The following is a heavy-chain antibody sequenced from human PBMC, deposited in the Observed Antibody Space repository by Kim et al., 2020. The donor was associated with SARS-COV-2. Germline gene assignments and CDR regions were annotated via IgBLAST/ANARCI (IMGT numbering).Heavy chain of an antibody. V-gene: IGHV1-18*01. CDR3: ARVWVVQRVPGEVPLDY. D-gene: IGHD3-10*01. J-gene: IGHJ4*02. Sequence: KLQGRVTMTTDTSTSTAYMELRSLRSDDTAVYYCARVWVVQRVPGEVPLDYWGQGTLVTVSS.